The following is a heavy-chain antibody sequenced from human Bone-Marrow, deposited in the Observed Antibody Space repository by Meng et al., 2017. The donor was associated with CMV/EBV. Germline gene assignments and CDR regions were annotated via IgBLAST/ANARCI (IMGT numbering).Heavy chain of an antibody. Sequence: SGGNVSRDAISWVRQAPGQGLEWMGGILPSLGTTNYAQKFQGRVTITADESTNTAYMELSSLRSEDTAVYFCARGGNTLYSVGWFDPWGQGTLVTVSS. V-gene: IGHV1-69*01. J-gene: IGHJ5*02. CDR1: GGNVSRDA. D-gene: IGHD2-15*01. CDR2: ILPSLGTT. CDR3: ARGGNTLYSVGWFDP.